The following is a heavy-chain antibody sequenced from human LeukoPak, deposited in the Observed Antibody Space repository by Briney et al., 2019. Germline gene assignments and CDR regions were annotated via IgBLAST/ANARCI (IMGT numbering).Heavy chain of an antibody. J-gene: IGHJ3*02. V-gene: IGHV3-74*01. CDR1: GFTFSSYW. CDR2: INSDGSST. CDR3: ARGLGFWSGYYNAFDI. Sequence: PGGSLRLSCAASGFTFSSYWMHWVRQAPGKGLVWVSRINSDGSSTTYADSVKGRFTISRGNAKNTLYLQMNSLRAEDTAVYYCARGLGFWSGYYNAFDIWGQGTMVTVSS. D-gene: IGHD3-3*01.